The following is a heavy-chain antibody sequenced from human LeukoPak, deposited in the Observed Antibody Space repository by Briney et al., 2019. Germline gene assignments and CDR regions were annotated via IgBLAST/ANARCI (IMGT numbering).Heavy chain of an antibody. V-gene: IGHV3-66*01. CDR3: AKEPLGSWSSYDY. Sequence: GGSLRLSCAASGFTVSSNYMSWVRQAPGKGLEWVSVIYSGGSTYYADSVKGRFTISRDNSKNTLYLQMNSLRAEDTAVYYCAKEPLGSWSSYDYWGQGTLVTASS. CDR2: IYSGGST. D-gene: IGHD7-27*01. J-gene: IGHJ4*02. CDR1: GFTVSSNY.